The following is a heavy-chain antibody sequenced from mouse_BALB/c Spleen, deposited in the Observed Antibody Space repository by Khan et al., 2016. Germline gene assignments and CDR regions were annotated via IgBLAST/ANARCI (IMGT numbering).Heavy chain of an antibody. Sequence: EVELVESGGGLVQPGGSRKLSCAASEFTFSSFGMHWVRQAPEKGLEWVAYISSGSSTIYYADTVKGRFTISRDTPKNTLVLQMTSLRSEDSAMYYCARKGARKSYAMDYWGQGTSVTVSS. CDR1: EFTFSSFG. CDR3: ARKGARKSYAMDY. CDR2: ISSGSSTI. V-gene: IGHV5-17*02. J-gene: IGHJ4*01.